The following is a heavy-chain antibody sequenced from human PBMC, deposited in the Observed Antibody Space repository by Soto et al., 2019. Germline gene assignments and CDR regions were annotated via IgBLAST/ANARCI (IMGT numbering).Heavy chain of an antibody. CDR1: GFTFSSYG. D-gene: IGHD3-22*01. CDR2: ISYDGSNK. V-gene: IGHV3-30*18. J-gene: IGHJ4*02. Sequence: LRLSCAASGFTFSSYGMHWVRQAPGKGLEWVAVISYDGSNKYYADSVKGRFTISRDNYKNTLYLQMNSLRSEDTAVYYCAKTNAYYYDSRGYSLLHYWGQGTLVTVS. CDR3: AKTNAYYYDSRGYSLLHY.